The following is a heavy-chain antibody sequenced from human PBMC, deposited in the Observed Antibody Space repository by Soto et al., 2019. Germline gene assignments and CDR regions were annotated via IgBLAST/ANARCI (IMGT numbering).Heavy chain of an antibody. D-gene: IGHD5-12*01. CDR1: VGSLSGYY. J-gene: IGHJ4*02. V-gene: IGHV4-34*01. CDR2: VKDGGHT. Sequence: QVQLQQWGAGLLKPSESRSLNCAGTVGSLSGYYWSWTRQPPEKGLEWIGEVKDGGHTNYSPSLRGRVTISSDTSNNQFSLRLNSVTAADTGVYYCARGQEGVVATHWDQGSLVTVSS. CDR3: ARGQEGVVATH.